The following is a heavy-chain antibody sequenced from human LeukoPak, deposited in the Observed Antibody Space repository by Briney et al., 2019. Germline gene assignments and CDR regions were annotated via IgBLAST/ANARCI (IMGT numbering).Heavy chain of an antibody. J-gene: IGHJ4*02. D-gene: IGHD6-13*01. CDR3: ILASAGPAY. CDR1: GFTFSNAW. Sequence: GGSLRLSCAASGFTFSNAWMTWVCQAPGKGLEWVGRIKSKTNGGTTDYAEPAKGRFTVSRDDSKNTLYLQMNTLKTEDTAVYYCILASAGPAYWGQGTLVTVSS. V-gene: IGHV3-15*01. CDR2: IKSKTNGGTT.